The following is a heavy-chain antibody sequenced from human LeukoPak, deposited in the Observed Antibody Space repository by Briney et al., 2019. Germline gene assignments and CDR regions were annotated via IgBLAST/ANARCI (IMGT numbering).Heavy chain of an antibody. D-gene: IGHD5-12*01. CDR3: TRGGTGYDSDY. J-gene: IGHJ4*02. CDR1: GGSISSGGYY. CDR2: IQLSGST. Sequence: SETLSLTCTVSGGSISSGGYYWSRFRQPPGKGLEWIGYIQLSGSTYYNPSLKSRVTISVDRSNNQFSLKLSSVTAADTAVYYCTRGGTGYDSDYWGQGTLVTVSS. V-gene: IGHV4-30-2*01.